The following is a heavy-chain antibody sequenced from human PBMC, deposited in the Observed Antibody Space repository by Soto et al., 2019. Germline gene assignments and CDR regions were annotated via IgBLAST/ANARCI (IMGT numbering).Heavy chain of an antibody. J-gene: IGHJ4*02. Sequence: QVQLVESGGGVVQPGRSLRLSCAASGFTFSSFSLHWVRQAPGKGMEWLALISYDGSNKYNADSVTGRFTISRDNSNNTLYVQLNRLRPDDTAVYYCARTTTVAGTPEFDYWGQGALVTVSS. CDR1: GFTFSSFS. CDR3: ARTTTVAGTPEFDY. D-gene: IGHD6-19*01. CDR2: ISYDGSNK. V-gene: IGHV3-30-3*01.